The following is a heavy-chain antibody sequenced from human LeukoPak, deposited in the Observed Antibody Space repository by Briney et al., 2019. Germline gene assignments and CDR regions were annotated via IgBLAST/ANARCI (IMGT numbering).Heavy chain of an antibody. J-gene: IGHJ6*02. Sequence: GASVKVSCKASGYTFTGYYMHWVRQAPGQGLEWMGWINPNSGGTNYAQKFQGRVTMTRDTSISTAYMELSRLRSDDTAVYYCARDKVYDSRGYESYYYGMDVWGQGTTVTVSS. D-gene: IGHD3-22*01. V-gene: IGHV1-2*02. CDR1: GYTFTGYY. CDR3: ARDKVYDSRGYESYYYGMDV. CDR2: INPNSGGT.